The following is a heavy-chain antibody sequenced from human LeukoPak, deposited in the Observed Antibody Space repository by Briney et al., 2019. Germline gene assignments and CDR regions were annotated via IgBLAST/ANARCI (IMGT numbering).Heavy chain of an antibody. D-gene: IGHD5-12*01. CDR3: ARDQGRGYSCYDTFGGY. CDR2: IIPIFGTA. V-gene: IGHV1-69*06. Sequence: AVTVSFKGCGGTFIKYAMSGVGQAAGQGGEGMGGIIPIFGTANYEQKFQGRVTIPADKSTSTAYMQLSSLRSEDTAVYYCARDQGRGYSCYDTFGGYWGQGTLVTVSS. J-gene: IGHJ4*02. CDR1: GGTFIKYA.